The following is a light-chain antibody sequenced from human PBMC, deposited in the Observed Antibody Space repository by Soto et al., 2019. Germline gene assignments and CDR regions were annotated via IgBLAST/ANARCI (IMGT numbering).Light chain of an antibody. Sequence: AIQVTQSPSSLSASVGDRVTITGRTSQGIRSALGWYQQKTGKVPKLFIYAASTLQSGVPSRFSGSVSGRDFNLTLSRLQTEDCATYDGLLVYAYFWAFGQRTKVDIK. V-gene: IGKV1-6*01. CDR3: LLVYAYFWA. CDR2: AAS. J-gene: IGKJ1*01. CDR1: QGIRSA.